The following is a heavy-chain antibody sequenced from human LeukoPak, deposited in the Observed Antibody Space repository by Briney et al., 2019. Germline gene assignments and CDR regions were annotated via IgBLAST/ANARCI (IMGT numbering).Heavy chain of an antibody. CDR3: SKWKAIVLVPAARSPIDY. CDR1: GFTFSNYA. J-gene: IGHJ4*02. Sequence: GGSLRLSCAASGFTFSNYAMSWVRQAPGKGLEWVSAISGSGVTTYYADSVKGRFTISRDNSKHTLYLQMNSLRAEDTAVYYCSKWKAIVLVPAARSPIDYWGQGTLVTVSS. V-gene: IGHV3-23*01. CDR2: ISGSGVTT. D-gene: IGHD2-2*01.